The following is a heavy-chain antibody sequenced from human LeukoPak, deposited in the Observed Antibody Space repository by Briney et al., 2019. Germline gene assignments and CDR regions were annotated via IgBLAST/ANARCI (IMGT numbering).Heavy chain of an antibody. CDR3: ARDSRQSKQQRARPRVAGAFDI. CDR1: GYTFTGYY. CDR2: INPNSGGT. D-gene: IGHD6-13*01. V-gene: IGHV1-2*02. Sequence: ASVKLSCKASGYTFTGYYMHWVRQAPGQGLEWMGWINPNSGGTNYAQKFQGRVTMTRDTSISTAYMELSRLRSDDTAVYYCARDSRQSKQQRARPRVAGAFDIWGQGTMVTVSS. J-gene: IGHJ3*02.